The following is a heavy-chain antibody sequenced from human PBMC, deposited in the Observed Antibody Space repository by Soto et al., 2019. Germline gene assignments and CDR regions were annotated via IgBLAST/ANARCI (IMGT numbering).Heavy chain of an antibody. J-gene: IGHJ4*02. D-gene: IGHD3-22*01. CDR2: IIPIFGTP. Sequence: QVQLVQSGAEVKKPGSSVKVSCKASGGTFSTYVITWVRQAPGQGLEWMGGIIPIFGTPHYAQKFQGRASITAAESTSTAYMELSSLRSDDTAVYYCARPTLEYYYDNCGYSSDYWGQGTLVTVSS. V-gene: IGHV1-69*12. CDR1: GGTFSTYV. CDR3: ARPTLEYYYDNCGYSSDY.